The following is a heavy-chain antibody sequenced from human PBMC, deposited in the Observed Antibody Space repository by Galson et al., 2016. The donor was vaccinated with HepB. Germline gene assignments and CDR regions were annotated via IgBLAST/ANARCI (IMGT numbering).Heavy chain of an antibody. CDR2: IWHDGSIK. J-gene: IGHJ4*02. CDR1: GFTFSSYG. V-gene: IGHV3-33*01. D-gene: IGHD3-10*01. CDR3: ARERGITMVRGVALDF. Sequence: SLRLSCAASGFTFSSYGIHWVRQAPGKGMEWVAVIWHDGSIKYYADYVKGRFTISRDNSQNTLYLQMNSLRVEDTAVNYCARERGITMVRGVALDFWGQGTLVTVSS.